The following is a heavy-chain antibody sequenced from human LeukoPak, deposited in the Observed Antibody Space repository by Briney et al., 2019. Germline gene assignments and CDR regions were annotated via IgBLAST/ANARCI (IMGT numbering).Heavy chain of an antibody. CDR2: IYSGGST. CDR3: AREGQGEGYCSSTSCTIDY. V-gene: IGHV3-66*02. D-gene: IGHD2-2*01. J-gene: IGHJ4*02. CDR1: GFTVSSNY. Sequence: GGSLRLSCAASGFTVSSNYMSWVRQAPGKGLEWVSTIYSGGSTYSADSVKGRFTISRDNSKNTLYLQMNSLRPEDTAVYYCAREGQGEGYCSSTSCTIDYWGQGTLVTVSS.